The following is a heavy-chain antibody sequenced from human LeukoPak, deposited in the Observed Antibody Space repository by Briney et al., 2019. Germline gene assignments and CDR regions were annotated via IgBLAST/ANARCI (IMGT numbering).Heavy chain of an antibody. CDR3: TTYYSILTGYTFDS. J-gene: IGHJ4*02. CDR2: IDHSGDT. D-gene: IGHD3-9*01. V-gene: IGHV4-4*02. Sequence: SGTLSLTCVVSGGSIIRSNWWSWVRQSPDKGLEWIGEIDHSGDTNYKWSLRNRVTMSVDRSKNQFSLKLTSVTAADTAVYYCTTYYSILTGYTFDSWGPGTLVTVFS. CDR1: GGSIIRSNW.